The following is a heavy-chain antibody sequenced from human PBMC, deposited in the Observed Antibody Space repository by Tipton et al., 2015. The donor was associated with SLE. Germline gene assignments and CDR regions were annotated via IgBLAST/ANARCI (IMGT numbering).Heavy chain of an antibody. Sequence: SLRLSCAASGFTFSTYAMHWVRQAPGKGLEWVAVISYDGSNHYAESVKGRFTISRDNSKNTLYLQMNSLRAEDTAIYYCAGVLGSYCGMDVWGQGTTVTVSS. J-gene: IGHJ6*02. CDR1: GFTFSTYA. CDR2: ISYDGSN. CDR3: AGVLGSYCGMDV. D-gene: IGHD7-27*01. V-gene: IGHV3-30*04.